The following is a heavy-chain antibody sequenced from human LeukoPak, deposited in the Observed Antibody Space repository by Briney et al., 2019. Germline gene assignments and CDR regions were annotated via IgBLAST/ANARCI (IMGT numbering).Heavy chain of an antibody. CDR2: IAHHGNNK. CDR3: AKDGSWSCTD. J-gene: IGHJ4*02. V-gene: IGHV3-30*02. CDR1: GFTFSSSA. D-gene: IGHD2-8*02. Sequence: GGSLRLSCGASGFTFSSSAMHWVRQGPGKGLEWVAYIAHHGNNKYYADSVKGRFTISRDNSKGSLYLQMNSLRADDTAVYYCAKDGSWSCTDWGQGTLVRVSS.